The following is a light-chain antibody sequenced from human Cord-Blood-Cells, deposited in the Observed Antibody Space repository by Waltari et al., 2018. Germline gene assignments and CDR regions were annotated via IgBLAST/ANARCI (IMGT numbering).Light chain of an antibody. V-gene: IGKV2-29*02. CDR1: QSLLHSDGKTY. Sequence: DIVMTQTPLSLSVTPGQPASISCKSSQSLLHSDGKTYLYWYLQKPGQSPQLLIYEVSSRFSGVPDRFSGSGSGTDFTLTISRLEPEDFAVYYCQQYGSSLWTFGQGTKVEIK. CDR2: EVS. J-gene: IGKJ1*01. CDR3: QQYGSSLWT.